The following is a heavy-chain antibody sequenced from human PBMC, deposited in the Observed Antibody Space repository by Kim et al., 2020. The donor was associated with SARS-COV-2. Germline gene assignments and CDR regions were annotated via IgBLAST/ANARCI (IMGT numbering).Heavy chain of an antibody. J-gene: IGHJ4*02. Sequence: GGSLRLSCAASGFMFTNYWMSWVRQAPGKGLEWVADMKHDGSETYYLDSVKGRFTISRDNAKNSLYLQMTSLRAEDTAIYYCARQRWLQLQVVFDFWGQGTLVTVSS. V-gene: IGHV3-7*03. CDR3: ARQRWLQLQVVFDF. CDR1: GFMFTNYW. D-gene: IGHD5-12*01. CDR2: MKHDGSET.